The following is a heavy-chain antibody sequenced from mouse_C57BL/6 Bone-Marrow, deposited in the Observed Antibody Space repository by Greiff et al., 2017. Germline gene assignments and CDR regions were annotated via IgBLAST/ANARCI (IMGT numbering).Heavy chain of an antibody. Sequence: VQLQQSDAELVKPGASVKISCKASGYTFTDHTIHWVKQRPEQGLEWIGYIYPRDGSTKYNEKFKGKATLTADKSSSTAYMQLNSLTSEDSAVYVCARRGPSPYFDYWGQGTTLTVSS. V-gene: IGHV1-78*01. CDR2: IYPRDGST. J-gene: IGHJ2*01. CDR1: GYTFTDHT. D-gene: IGHD3-3*01. CDR3: ARRGPSPYFDY.